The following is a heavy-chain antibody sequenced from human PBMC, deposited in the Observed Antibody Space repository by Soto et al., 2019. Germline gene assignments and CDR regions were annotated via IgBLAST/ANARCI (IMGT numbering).Heavy chain of an antibody. V-gene: IGHV3-11*03. J-gene: IGHJ4*02. CDR1: GFTFSDYY. D-gene: IGHD4-17*01. CDR2: ISGTSIFT. CDR3: VEGTTGY. Sequence: GGSLRLSCAASGFTFSDYYMSWVRQAPGKGLEWVSYISGTSIFTNYADSVKGRFTISRDNAKNSLYLQMNSLRPEDTALYYCVEGTTGYWGQGTLVTVSS.